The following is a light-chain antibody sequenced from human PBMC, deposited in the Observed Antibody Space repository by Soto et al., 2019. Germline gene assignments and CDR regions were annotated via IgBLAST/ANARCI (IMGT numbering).Light chain of an antibody. CDR2: GAS. V-gene: IGKV3-20*01. CDR3: QLYGSYTFP. J-gene: IGKJ2*01. Sequence: EVVLTQSPGTLSLSPGERASLSCRTSQSVTSSFLSWFQQKPGQPPRLLLYGASRRATGAPDRFSGSGSGTDFTLIISRLEPEDSAVYHCQLYGSYTFPFGQGTKLEI. CDR1: QSVTSSF.